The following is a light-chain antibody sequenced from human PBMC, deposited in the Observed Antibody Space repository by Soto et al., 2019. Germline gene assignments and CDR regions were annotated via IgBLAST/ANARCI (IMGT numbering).Light chain of an antibody. CDR1: QTISSW. CDR3: QHYNSYSQA. CDR2: DAS. J-gene: IGKJ1*01. Sequence: IQLAHAPSSLSGSVGDRVTITCRASQTISSWLAWYQQKPGKAPKLLIYDASSLESGVPSRFSGGGSGTEFTLTISSLQPDDFATYYCQHYNSYSQAFGQGTKVDIK. V-gene: IGKV1-5*01.